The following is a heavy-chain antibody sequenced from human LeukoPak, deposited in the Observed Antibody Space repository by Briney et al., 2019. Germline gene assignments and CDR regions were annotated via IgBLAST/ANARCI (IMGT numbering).Heavy chain of an antibody. CDR1: GGTFSSYA. V-gene: IGHV1-69*04. CDR3: ARGLRAYCGGDCYSIDY. J-gene: IGHJ4*02. CDR2: IIPIFGIA. Sequence: ASVKVSCKASGGTFSSYAISWVRQAPGQGLEWMGRIIPIFGIANYAQKFQGRVTITADKSTSTAYMELSSLRSEDTAVYYCARGLRAYCGGDCYSIDYRGQGTLVTVSS. D-gene: IGHD2-21*02.